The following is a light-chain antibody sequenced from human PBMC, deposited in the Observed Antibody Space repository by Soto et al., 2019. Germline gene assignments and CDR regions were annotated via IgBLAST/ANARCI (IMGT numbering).Light chain of an antibody. Sequence: DVVMTQSPDSLAVSLGKRATINCKSSQSVLYSSTNKNSLAWYQQKPGQPPKLLIYWASTRESGVPDRFVGSGSGTDFTLTISSLQAEDVAVYYCQQYYSPPETFGQGTKVEV. J-gene: IGKJ1*01. V-gene: IGKV4-1*01. CDR3: QQYYSPPET. CDR2: WAS. CDR1: QSVLYSSTNKNS.